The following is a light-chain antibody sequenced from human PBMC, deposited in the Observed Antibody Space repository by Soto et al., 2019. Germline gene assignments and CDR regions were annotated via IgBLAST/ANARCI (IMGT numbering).Light chain of an antibody. V-gene: IGLV2-14*01. CDR3: FSYTTSTTYV. CDR1: SSDIGAYNF. Sequence: QSVLTQPASVSGSPGQSITFSCSGTSSDIGAYNFVSWYQQHPGKAPKLMIFEVNNRPSGVSNRFSGSKSGSTASLTISDLQPEDEAEYYRFSYTTSTTYVFGSGTKVTVL. J-gene: IGLJ1*01. CDR2: EVN.